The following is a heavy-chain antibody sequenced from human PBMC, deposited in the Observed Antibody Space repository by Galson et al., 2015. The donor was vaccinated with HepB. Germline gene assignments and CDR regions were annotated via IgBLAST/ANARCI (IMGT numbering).Heavy chain of an antibody. CDR3: ARYYYDSSAYAYFDY. CDR1: GGSISSYY. J-gene: IGHJ4*02. V-gene: IGHV4-4*07. CDR2: IYSSGST. D-gene: IGHD3-22*01. Sequence: ETLSLTCTVSGGSISSYYWSWIRQPAGKGLEWIGRIYSSGSTKYNPSLKSRVTMSADTSKNQFSLKLSSVTAADTAVYYCARYYYDSSAYAYFDYWGQGTLVTVSS.